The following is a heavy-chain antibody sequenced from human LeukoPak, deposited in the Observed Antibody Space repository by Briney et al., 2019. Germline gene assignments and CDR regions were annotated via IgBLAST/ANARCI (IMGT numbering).Heavy chain of an antibody. CDR2: IYSGGST. D-gene: IGHD6-19*01. CDR3: ARSSYSSGWYSYDY. Sequence: PGVSLRLSCAASGFTVSSNYMSWVRQAPGKGLEWVSVIYSGGSTYYADSVKGRFTISRDNSKNTLYLQMNSLRAEDTAVYYCARSSYSSGWYSYDYWGQGTLVTVSS. V-gene: IGHV3-66*01. J-gene: IGHJ4*02. CDR1: GFTVSSNY.